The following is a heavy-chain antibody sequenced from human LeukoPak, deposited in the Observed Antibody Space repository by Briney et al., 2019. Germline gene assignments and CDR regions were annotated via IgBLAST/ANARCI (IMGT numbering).Heavy chain of an antibody. CDR2: IYTSGST. Sequence: SQTLSLTCTVSGGSISSGSYYWSWIRQPAGKGLEWIGRIYTSGSTNYNPSLKSRVTISVDTSKNQFSLKLSSVTAADTAVYYCALEYYYDSSGYFYWGQGTLVTVSS. D-gene: IGHD3-22*01. CDR1: GGSISSGSYY. J-gene: IGHJ4*02. CDR3: ALEYYYDSSGYFY. V-gene: IGHV4-61*02.